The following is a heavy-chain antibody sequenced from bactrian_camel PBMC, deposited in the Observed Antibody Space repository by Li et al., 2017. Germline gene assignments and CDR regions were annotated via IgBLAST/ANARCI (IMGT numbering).Heavy chain of an antibody. CDR1: GFNAGTYA. Sequence: HVQLVESGGGLVQPGGSLRLSCVASGFNAGTYAVTWVRQVPGKGLEWLSQLNSIGTTYYGDSVKGRATISRDNAQNTVYLQMNSLKPDDTAVYSCARVRGVVAVGFVDYWGQGTQVTVS. CDR3: ARVRGVVAVGFVDY. D-gene: IGHD6*01. CDR2: LNSIGTT. V-gene: IGHV3S9*01. J-gene: IGHJ4*01.